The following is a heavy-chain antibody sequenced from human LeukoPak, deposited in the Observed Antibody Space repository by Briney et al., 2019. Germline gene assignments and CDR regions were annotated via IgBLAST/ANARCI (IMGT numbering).Heavy chain of an antibody. CDR1: DDSISSGSYY. V-gene: IGHV4-61*02. J-gene: IGHJ4*02. D-gene: IGHD2-21*02. Sequence: ASQTLSLTCTVSDDSISSGSYYWSWIRQPAGKGLEWIGRIYASGSTNYNPSLKSRVTISVDKSRNQFSLKLSSVTAADTAVYFCARDLGTAGRPNDNWGQGTLVTVSS. CDR3: ARDLGTAGRPNDN. CDR2: IYASGST.